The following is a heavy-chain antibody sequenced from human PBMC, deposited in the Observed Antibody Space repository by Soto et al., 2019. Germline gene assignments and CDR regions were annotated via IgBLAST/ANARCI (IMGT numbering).Heavy chain of an antibody. CDR3: ARRDTGGFLRYFDN. CDR2: INPNSGGT. D-gene: IGHD2-8*02. V-gene: IGHV1-2*02. J-gene: IGHJ4*02. CDR1: GYTFTGYY. Sequence: QVQLVQSGAEVKKPGASVKVSCKASGYTFTGYYIHWVRQAPGQGLEWMGWINPNSGGTKFPQKFQGGVTMTRDTPISTVYMSLTGLKSDDTAVYFCARRDTGGFLRYFDNWGQGTLVTVSS.